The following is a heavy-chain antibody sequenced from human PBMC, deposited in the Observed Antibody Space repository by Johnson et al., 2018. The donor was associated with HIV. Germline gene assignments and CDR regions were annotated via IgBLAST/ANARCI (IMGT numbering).Heavy chain of an antibody. D-gene: IGHD3-22*01. CDR1: GFTFSTYW. CDR3: TICITMIVVVTTDAFDI. J-gene: IGHJ3*02. V-gene: IGHV3-15*01. CDR2: IKSKTDGGTT. Sequence: VQLVESGGGLVQPGGSLRLSCAASGFTFSTYWMSWVRQAPGKGLEWVGRIKSKTDGGTTDYAAPVKGRFTISRDDSKNTLYLQMNSLKTEDTAVYYCTICITMIVVVTTDAFDIWGQGTMVTVSS.